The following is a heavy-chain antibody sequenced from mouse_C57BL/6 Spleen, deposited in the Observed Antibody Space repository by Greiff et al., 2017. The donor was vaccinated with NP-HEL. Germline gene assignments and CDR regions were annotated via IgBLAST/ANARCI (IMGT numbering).Heavy chain of an antibody. D-gene: IGHD2-4*01. J-gene: IGHJ2*01. CDR1: GYTFTSYW. CDR2: IDPTSGGT. Sequence: VQLQQPGAELVKPGASVKLSCKASGYTFTSYWMHWVKQRPGRGLEWIGRIDPTSGGTKYNEKFKSKATLTVDKPSSTAYMQLSSLTSEDAAVYYCTRWGDYDGFDYWGQGTTLTVSS. V-gene: IGHV1-72*01. CDR3: TRWGDYDGFDY.